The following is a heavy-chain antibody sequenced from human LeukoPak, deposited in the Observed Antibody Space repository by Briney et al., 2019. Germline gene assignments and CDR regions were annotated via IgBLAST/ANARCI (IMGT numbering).Heavy chain of an antibody. CDR2: IAYDGSDE. V-gene: IGHV3-30*04. CDR1: GFTFGSFG. D-gene: IGHD6-19*01. J-gene: IGHJ4*02. CDR3: ARDVMAVAGTLGFDC. Sequence: GRSLRLSCVAYGFTFGSFGMHWVRQAPGKGLDWVAVIAYDGSDENYADSVKGRFTIFRDNFKNTLYLQMNSLGPEDTAMYYCARDVMAVAGTLGFDCWGQGALVTVSS.